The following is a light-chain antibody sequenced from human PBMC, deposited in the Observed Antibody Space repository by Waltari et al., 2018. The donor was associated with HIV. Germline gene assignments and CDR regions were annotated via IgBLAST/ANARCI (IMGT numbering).Light chain of an antibody. CDR1: RSVGPW. J-gene: IGKJ1*01. CDR2: KAS. V-gene: IGKV1-5*03. Sequence: DIQLSQAPSTLYAPVGGRVTITCRASRSVGPWLAWYQERPGDGPRLLIYKASILPTGVPSRFSCGGSGTYFTLSINTLQPEDSATYYCQPFNNEWTFGQGT. CDR3: QPFNNEWT.